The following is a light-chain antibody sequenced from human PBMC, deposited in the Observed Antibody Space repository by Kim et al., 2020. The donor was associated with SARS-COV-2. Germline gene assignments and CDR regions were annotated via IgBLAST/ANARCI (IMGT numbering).Light chain of an antibody. V-gene: IGLV2-11*01. CDR3: CSYAGSYTLV. J-gene: IGLJ2*01. CDR2: DVS. CDR1: NSDVGGYNY. Sequence: GHSFTISCTGTNSDVGGYNYVSWYQQHPGKAPKLMIYDVSKRPSGVPDRFSGSKSGNTASLTISGLQAEDEADYYCCSYAGSYTLVFGGGTKLTVL.